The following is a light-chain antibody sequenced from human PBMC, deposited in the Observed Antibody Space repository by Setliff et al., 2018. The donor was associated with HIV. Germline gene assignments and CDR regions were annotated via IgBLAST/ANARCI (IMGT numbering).Light chain of an antibody. CDR3: SSYASSNTLP. CDR2: EVR. J-gene: IGLJ1*01. Sequence: QSALAQPASVSGSPGQSITISGTGTSSDVGGYSYVSWYQQHPGKAPKLIIYEVRNRPSGVSNRFSGSKSGNTASLTISGLQAEDEADYYCSSYASSNTLPFGTGTKVTV. CDR1: SSDVGGYSY. V-gene: IGLV2-14*01.